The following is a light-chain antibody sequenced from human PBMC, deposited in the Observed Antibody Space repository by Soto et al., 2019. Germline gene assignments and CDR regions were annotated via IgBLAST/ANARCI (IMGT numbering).Light chain of an antibody. J-gene: IGKJ2*01. CDR1: QTVRNW. CDR3: QQYDASPLT. Sequence: DIQMTQSPTTLFASVVDKAIFTCRASQTVRNWLAWFQQKPGEAPKLLIYKGSRLESGVSSRFSGSGYGTDFTLTITNLVPGDAATYFCQQYDASPLTFGQGTKLEIK. CDR2: KGS. V-gene: IGKV1-5*03.